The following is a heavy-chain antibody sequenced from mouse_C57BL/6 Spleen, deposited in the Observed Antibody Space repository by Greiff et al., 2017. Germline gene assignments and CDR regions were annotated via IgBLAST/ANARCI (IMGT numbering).Heavy chain of an antibody. CDR3: AGDYDEGLYAMDY. Sequence: VQLKQPGAELVKPGASVKLSCKASGYTFTSYWMHWVKQRPGQGLEWIGMIHPNSGSTNYNEKFKSKATLTVDKSSSTAYMQLSSLTSEDSAVYYCAGDYDEGLYAMDYWGQGTSVTVSS. CDR2: IHPNSGST. V-gene: IGHV1-64*01. D-gene: IGHD2-4*01. CDR1: GYTFTSYW. J-gene: IGHJ4*01.